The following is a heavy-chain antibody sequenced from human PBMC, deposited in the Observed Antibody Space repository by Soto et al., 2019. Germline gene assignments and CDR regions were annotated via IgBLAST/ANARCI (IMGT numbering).Heavy chain of an antibody. Sequence: SDTLSLPCTVSGGSISSSTYYWGWIRQPPGKGLEWIGSIYYSGSTYCNTSLKSRVTVFLDTSNNQFSLKLRRVTAADTHMYYCARCLGWYFDLWGGGTLVTVSS. CDR3: ARCLGWYFDL. CDR1: GGSISSSTYY. CDR2: IYYSGST. J-gene: IGHJ2*01. V-gene: IGHV4-39*01.